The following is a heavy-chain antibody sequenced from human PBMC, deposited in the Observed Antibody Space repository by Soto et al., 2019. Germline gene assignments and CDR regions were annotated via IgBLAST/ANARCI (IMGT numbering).Heavy chain of an antibody. CDR3: ARSIVVVTALDY. CDR2: SNAGNGNT. V-gene: IGHV1-3*05. Sequence: QVQLVQSGAEEKKPGASVKGSCKASGYTFTSYAMHWVRQAPGQRLAWMGWSNAGNGNTKYSQKFQGRVTITRDTSASTAYMELSSLRSADTAVYYCARSIVVVTALDYWGQGTLVTVSS. D-gene: IGHD2-21*02. CDR1: GYTFTSYA. J-gene: IGHJ4*02.